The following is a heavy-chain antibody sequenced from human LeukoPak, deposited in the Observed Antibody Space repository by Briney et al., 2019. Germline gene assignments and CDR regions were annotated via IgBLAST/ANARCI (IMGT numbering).Heavy chain of an antibody. CDR3: ARDRGYSYDYRYYFDY. J-gene: IGHJ4*02. V-gene: IGHV1-18*01. D-gene: IGHD5-18*01. Sequence: ASVKVSCKASGYTFTGYGISWVRQAPGQGLEWMGWISAYNGNTNYAQKLQGRVTMTTDTSTSTAYMELRSLRSDDTAMYYCARDRGYSYDYRYYFDYWGQGTLVTVSS. CDR1: GYTFTGYG. CDR2: ISAYNGNT.